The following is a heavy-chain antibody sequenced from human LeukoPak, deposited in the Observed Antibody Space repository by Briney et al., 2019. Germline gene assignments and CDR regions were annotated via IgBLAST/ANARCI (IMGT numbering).Heavy chain of an antibody. CDR1: GGSISNYW. CDR3: ARGYSSSWNYFDY. V-gene: IGHV4-59*01. D-gene: IGHD6-13*01. J-gene: IGHJ4*02. CDR2: VFDSGGT. Sequence: SETLSLTCTVSGGSISNYWWSWIRQPPGKGLEWIGYVFDSGGTNYNPSLKSRVTISVDTSKKQFSLKLSSVTAADTAVYYCARGYSSSWNYFDYWGQGTLVTGSS.